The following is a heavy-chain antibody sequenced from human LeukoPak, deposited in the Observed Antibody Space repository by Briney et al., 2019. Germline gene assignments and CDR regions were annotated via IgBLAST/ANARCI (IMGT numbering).Heavy chain of an antibody. D-gene: IGHD6-19*01. Sequence: GGSLRLSCTASGFXFSVYAISWLRKPPGKGLEWVSTINANSGTTSYAASVRGRFTISRDNSKNTLYLQLNTLRADDTATYYCAKPISGGLAVTADWFHPWGQGTLVVVSS. J-gene: IGHJ5*01. V-gene: IGHV3-23*01. CDR2: INANSGTT. CDR1: GFXFSVYA. CDR3: AKPISGGLAVTADWFHP.